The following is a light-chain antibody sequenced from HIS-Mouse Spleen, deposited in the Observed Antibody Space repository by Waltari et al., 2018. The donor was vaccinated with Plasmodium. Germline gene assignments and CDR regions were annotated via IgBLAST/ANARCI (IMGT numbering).Light chain of an antibody. CDR2: DVS. CDR3: QSADSSATYVV. J-gene: IGLJ2*01. V-gene: IGLV2-14*03. CDR1: SSDVGGYNY. Sequence: QSALTQPASVSGSPGQSITISCTGTSSDVGGYNYVSWYQQHPGKAPKLMIYDVSNRPSGVSNRFSGSKSGNTASLTISGVQAEDEADYYCQSADSSATYVVFGGGTKLTVL.